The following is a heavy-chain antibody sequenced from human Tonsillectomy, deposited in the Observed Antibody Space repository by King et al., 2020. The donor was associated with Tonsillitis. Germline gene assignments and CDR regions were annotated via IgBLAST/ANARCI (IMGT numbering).Heavy chain of an antibody. CDR1: GYSISSGYY. D-gene: IGHD3-22*01. Sequence: VQLQESGPGLVKPSETLSLTCAVSGYSISSGYYWGWIRQPPGKGLEGIGSIYHSGSTYYNPSLKSRVTLSVDTSKNQFSRKLSSFTAAVTAVYYCARDARYYDSRGYTYFFDYWGQGTLVTVSS. J-gene: IGHJ4*02. V-gene: IGHV4-38-2*02. CDR3: ARDARYYDSRGYTYFFDY. CDR2: IYHSGST.